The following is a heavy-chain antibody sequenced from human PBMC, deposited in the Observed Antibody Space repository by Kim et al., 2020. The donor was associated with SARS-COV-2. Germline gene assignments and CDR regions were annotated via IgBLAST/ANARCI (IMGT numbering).Heavy chain of an antibody. V-gene: IGHV3-23*01. CDR3: AKHWGSGTYYNYFDY. Sequence: GGSLRLSCAGSGFIFSNYAVSWVRQAPGKGLEWVSAISGSGDRTFYTDSVRGRVTISRDNSKNTVYLQLNGLRVEDAAVYYCAKHWGSGTYYNYFDYWGQGSLVPVSS. CDR2: ISGSGDRT. J-gene: IGHJ4*02. CDR1: GFIFSNYA. D-gene: IGHD3-10*01.